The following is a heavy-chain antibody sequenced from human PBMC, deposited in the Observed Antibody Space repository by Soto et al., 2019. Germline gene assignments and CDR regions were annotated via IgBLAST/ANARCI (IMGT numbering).Heavy chain of an antibody. V-gene: IGHV1-2*04. Sequence: ASVKVSCKASGYTSTGYYMHCVRQAPRQGLEWMGWINPNSGGTNYAQKFQGWVTMTRDASISTAYMELSRLRSDDTAVYYCAISSYSSSSPLYGMDVWGQGTTVTVSS. CDR1: GYTSTGYY. J-gene: IGHJ6*02. CDR2: INPNSGGT. CDR3: AISSYSSSSPLYGMDV. D-gene: IGHD6-6*01.